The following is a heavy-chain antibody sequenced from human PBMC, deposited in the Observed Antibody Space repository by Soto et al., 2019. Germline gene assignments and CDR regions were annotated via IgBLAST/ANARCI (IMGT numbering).Heavy chain of an antibody. CDR2: IIPLLRIA. J-gene: IGHJ3*01. Sequence: QVQLVQSGAEVKKPGSSVNVSCKASGGTFSSYTISWVRQAPGQGLEWVGRIIPLLRIANYAQKFQGRVTITADRSSGPAYMDLSSLRSDDTAVYYCAREPPALKGDAYDVWGQGTRVIVSS. V-gene: IGHV1-69*08. CDR3: AREPPALKGDAYDV. CDR1: GGTFSSYT.